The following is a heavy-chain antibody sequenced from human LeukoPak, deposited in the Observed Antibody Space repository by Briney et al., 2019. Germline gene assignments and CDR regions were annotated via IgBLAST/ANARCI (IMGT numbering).Heavy chain of an antibody. Sequence: ASVKVSCKASGYTFTSYYMHWVRQAPGQGLEWMGIINPSGGSTSYAQKFQGRVTMTRDTSTSTVYMELSSLRSVDTAVYYCARGPYSSGGRDAFDIWGQGTMVTVSS. CDR3: ARGPYSSGGRDAFDI. CDR1: GYTFTSYY. CDR2: INPSGGST. V-gene: IGHV1-46*01. J-gene: IGHJ3*02. D-gene: IGHD6-19*01.